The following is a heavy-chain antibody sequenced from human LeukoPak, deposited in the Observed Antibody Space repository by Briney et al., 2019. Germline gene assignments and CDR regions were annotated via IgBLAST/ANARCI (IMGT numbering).Heavy chain of an antibody. CDR3: AKNGGSQCYSHLDW. CDR2: ISGGAEYT. V-gene: IGHV3-23*01. D-gene: IGHD2-15*01. CDR1: RFTFTTYV. J-gene: IGHJ4*02. Sequence: GGSLRLSRAASRFTFTTYVTNSVRQAPGKGLEWVSSISGGAEYTYYADSLKGRFTISRDTSKKTLYLQMNSLRAEDTAVYYCAKNGGSQCYSHLDWWGQGTLVTVSS.